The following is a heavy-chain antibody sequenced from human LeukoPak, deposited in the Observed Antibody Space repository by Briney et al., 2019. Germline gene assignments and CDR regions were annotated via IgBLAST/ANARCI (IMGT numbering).Heavy chain of an antibody. D-gene: IGHD6-19*01. Sequence: PGRSLRLSCAASGFTFDDYAMHWVRQAPGKGLEWVSGISWNSGSIGYADSVKGRFTISRDNAKNSLYLQMNSLRTEDTALYYCAKDGGYSSGWGYYYYYMDVWGKGTTVTVSS. V-gene: IGHV3-9*01. CDR1: GFTFDDYA. CDR2: ISWNSGSI. CDR3: AKDGGYSSGWGYYYYYMDV. J-gene: IGHJ6*03.